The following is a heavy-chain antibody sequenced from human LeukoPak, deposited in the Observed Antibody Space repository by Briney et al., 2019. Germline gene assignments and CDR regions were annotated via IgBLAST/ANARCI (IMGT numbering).Heavy chain of an antibody. CDR2: INHSGST. J-gene: IGHJ4*02. V-gene: IGHV4-34*01. CDR1: GGSFSGYY. Sequence: SETLSLTCAVYGGSFSGYYWSWIRQPPGKGLEWIGEINHSGSTNYNPSLKSRVTISVDTSKNQLSLKLSSVTAADTAVYYCAGAGRSSGTKGVDYWGQGTLVTVSS. D-gene: IGHD6-19*01. CDR3: AGAGRSSGTKGVDY.